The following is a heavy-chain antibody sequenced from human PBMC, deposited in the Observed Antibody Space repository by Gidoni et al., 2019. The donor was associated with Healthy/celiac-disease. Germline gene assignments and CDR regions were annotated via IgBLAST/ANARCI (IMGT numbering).Heavy chain of an antibody. CDR2: ISYDGSSK. J-gene: IGHJ3*02. D-gene: IGHD2-21*01. CDR1: GFTFSSYA. V-gene: IGHV3-30-3*01. CDR3: ARDGEPWLAYCGGDCYWGAFDI. Sequence: QVQLVESGGGVVQPGRSLSLSCAASGFTFSSYAMHWVRQAPGKGLEWVAVISYDGSSKYYADSVKGRFTISRDNSKNTLYLQMNSLRAEDTAVYYCARDGEPWLAYCGGDCYWGAFDIWGQGTMVTVSS.